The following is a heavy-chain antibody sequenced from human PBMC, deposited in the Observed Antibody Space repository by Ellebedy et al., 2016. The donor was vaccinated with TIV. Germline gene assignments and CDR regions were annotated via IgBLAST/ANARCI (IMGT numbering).Heavy chain of an antibody. CDR3: ARDKNTGYIDY. CDR2: IWLDGSKE. V-gene: IGHV3-33*01. CDR1: GFTFSRSG. Sequence: GESLKISCAASGFTFSRSGMHWVRQAPGKGLEWVAIIWLDGSKEYYADSVKGRFTISRDNSKNTLYMQMNSLRAEDTAVYYWARDKNTGYIDYWGQGALVTVSS. D-gene: IGHD2-8*02. J-gene: IGHJ4*02.